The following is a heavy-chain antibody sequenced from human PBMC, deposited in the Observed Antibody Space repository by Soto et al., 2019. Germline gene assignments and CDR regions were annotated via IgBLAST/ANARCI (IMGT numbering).Heavy chain of an antibody. CDR3: ARESVPSDY. J-gene: IGHJ4*02. D-gene: IGHD4-17*01. V-gene: IGHV4-4*07. CDR1: GASLPHYY. CDR2: IYPSGIN. Sequence: QVQLQESGPGLVKPSETLSLICIVSGASLPHYYLSWIRQPAGKGLEWIGRIYPSGINDYNPSLKSRVTMSIDTSENPVSLILTSMPAADTAGYYWARESVPSDYWGQGTLVTVSS.